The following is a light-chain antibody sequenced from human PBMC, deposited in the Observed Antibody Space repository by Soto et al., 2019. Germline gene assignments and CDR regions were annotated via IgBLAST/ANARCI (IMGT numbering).Light chain of an antibody. V-gene: IGLV2-14*01. CDR3: SSYTSSSYTSSSTLYV. CDR2: DVS. J-gene: IGLJ1*01. CDR1: SNDVGGYNY. Sequence: SALTQPASVSGSPGQSITISCTGTSNDVGGYNYVSWYQQYPGKAPKLMIYDVSNRPSGVSNRFSGSKSGNTASLTISGLQAEDEADYYCSSYTSSSYTSSSTLYVFGTGTKLTVL.